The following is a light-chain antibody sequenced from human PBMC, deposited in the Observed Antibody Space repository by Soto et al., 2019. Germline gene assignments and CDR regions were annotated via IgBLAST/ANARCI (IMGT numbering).Light chain of an antibody. CDR2: GAS. J-gene: IGKJ5*01. V-gene: IGKV3-20*01. CDR3: QHYDSLPIT. CDR1: QSVYNNY. Sequence: EIVLTQSPGTLSLSPGEGASLSCKASQSVYNNYLAWYQHTPGLSPRLLIYGASSRAAGIPDRFSGSGSGTDFTLTISRLEPEDFAVFYCQHYDSLPITFGQGTRLEIK.